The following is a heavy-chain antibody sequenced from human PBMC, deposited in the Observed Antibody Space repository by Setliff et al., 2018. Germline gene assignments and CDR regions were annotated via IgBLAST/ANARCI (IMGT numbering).Heavy chain of an antibody. J-gene: IGHJ6*04. CDR1: GFTFSNYS. CDR2: VSDSSTTI. Sequence: PGGSLRLSCEASGFTFSNYSMNWVRQAPGKGLEWVSYVSDSSTTIYYADSVEGRFIISRDNAKNSLFLQMNSLRAEDTAVYYCAKEFTVVVPAALALDVWGKGTTVTVSS. D-gene: IGHD2-2*01. CDR3: AKEFTVVVPAALALDV. V-gene: IGHV3-48*01.